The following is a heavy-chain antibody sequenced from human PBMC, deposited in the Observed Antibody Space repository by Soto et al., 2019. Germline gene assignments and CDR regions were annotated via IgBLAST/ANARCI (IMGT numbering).Heavy chain of an antibody. CDR1: GGSISSGGYY. CDR3: ARSSPDFWSGYPTPDFDY. J-gene: IGHJ4*02. V-gene: IGHV4-31*03. CDR2: IYYSGST. D-gene: IGHD3-3*01. Sequence: QVQLQESGPGLVKPSQTLSLTCTVSGGSISSGGYYWSWIRQHPGKGLEWIGYIYYSGSTYYNPSLKSRVTISVDTSKNQFPLKLSSLTAADTAVYYCARSSPDFWSGYPTPDFDYWGQGTLVTVAS.